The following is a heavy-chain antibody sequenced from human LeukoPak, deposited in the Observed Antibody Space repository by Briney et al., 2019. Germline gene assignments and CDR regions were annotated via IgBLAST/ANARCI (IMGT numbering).Heavy chain of an antibody. J-gene: IGHJ4*02. CDR1: GFIFSNYG. V-gene: IGHV3-7*01. CDR3: ARYDGYDLRY. D-gene: IGHD3-3*01. CDR2: INEGGSEK. Sequence: GGSLRLSCAAYGFIFSNYGMSWVRQGPGKGLEWVAKINEGGSEKHYVDSVKGRFTISRDNAKNSLYLQMNGLRADDTAVYYCARYDGYDLRYWGQGTLVTVSS.